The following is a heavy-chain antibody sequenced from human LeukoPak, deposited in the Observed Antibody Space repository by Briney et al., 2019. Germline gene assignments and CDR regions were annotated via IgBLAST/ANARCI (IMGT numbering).Heavy chain of an antibody. Sequence: GGSLRLSCAASGFTFSSYTMSWVRQAPGKGLEWVSTITTSDGNTYYADSVKGRFTISRDNSKNTLYLQMNSLRAEDTAVYYCAKGGEPDYYYDSSGYFLPFLYFDYWGQGTLVTVSS. J-gene: IGHJ4*02. CDR1: GFTFSSYT. V-gene: IGHV3-23*01. D-gene: IGHD3-22*01. CDR2: ITTSDGNT. CDR3: AKGGEPDYYYDSSGYFLPFLYFDY.